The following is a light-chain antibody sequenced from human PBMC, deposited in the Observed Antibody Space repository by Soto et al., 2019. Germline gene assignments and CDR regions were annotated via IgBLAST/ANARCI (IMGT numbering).Light chain of an antibody. V-gene: IGKV3-20*01. Sequence: DIVLTQSPGTLSLSPGERATLSCRASKIVSSSYLAWYQQKPGQAPRLLIYGASTRATGIPDRFSGSGSGTDFTLTISTLEPEDFAVYYCQQYGSSRWTFGQGTKVEFK. CDR3: QQYGSSRWT. J-gene: IGKJ1*01. CDR2: GAS. CDR1: KIVSSSY.